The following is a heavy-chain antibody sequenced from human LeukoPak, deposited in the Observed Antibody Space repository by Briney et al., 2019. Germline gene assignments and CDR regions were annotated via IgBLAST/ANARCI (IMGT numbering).Heavy chain of an antibody. D-gene: IGHD2-2*01. CDR1: GFTVSSNS. J-gene: IGHJ4*02. V-gene: IGHV3-53*01. CDR3: ARDVPDIVVVPAAPGEEFDY. Sequence: GGSLRLSCTVSGFTVSSNSWSWVRQAPGKGLEWVSFIYSGGNTHYSDSVKGRFTISRDNSKNTLYLQMNSLRAEDTAVYYCARDVPDIVVVPAAPGEEFDYWGQGTLVTVSS. CDR2: IYSGGNT.